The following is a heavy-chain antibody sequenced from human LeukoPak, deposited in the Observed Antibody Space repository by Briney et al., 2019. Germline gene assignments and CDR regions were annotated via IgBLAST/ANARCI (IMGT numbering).Heavy chain of an antibody. CDR3: ARVIAARAKCYYYYYMDV. Sequence: PGGSLRLSCAASGFTVSRNYMSWVRQAPGKGLEWVSVIYSGGSTYYADSAKDRFTISRDDSKNTLYPQMNSLRAEDTAVYYCARVIAARAKCYYYYYMDVWGKGTTVPVSS. J-gene: IGHJ6*03. V-gene: IGHV3-53*01. CDR2: IYSGGST. D-gene: IGHD6-6*01. CDR1: GFTVSRNY.